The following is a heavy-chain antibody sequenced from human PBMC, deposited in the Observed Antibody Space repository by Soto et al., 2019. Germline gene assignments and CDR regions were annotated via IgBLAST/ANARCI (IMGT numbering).Heavy chain of an antibody. D-gene: IGHD2-15*01. CDR2: IWYDGSNK. CDR1: GFTFSSYG. J-gene: IGHJ6*02. V-gene: IGHV3-33*01. CDR3: ARDLGDIVVVLPAGMDV. Sequence: QVQLVESGGGVVQPGRSLRLSCAASGFTFSSYGMHWVRQAPGKGLEWVAVIWYDGSNKYYADSVKGRFTISRDNSKNTLYLQMNSLRAEDTAVYYCARDLGDIVVVLPAGMDVWGQGTTVTVSS.